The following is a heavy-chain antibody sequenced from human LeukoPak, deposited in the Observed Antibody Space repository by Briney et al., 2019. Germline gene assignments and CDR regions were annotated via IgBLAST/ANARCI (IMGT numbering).Heavy chain of an antibody. J-gene: IGHJ4*02. D-gene: IGHD5-18*01. CDR2: ISYDGGSK. Sequence: GGSLRLSCAASGFTFSDYAIHWVRLAPGRGLEWVSVISYDGGSKYYADSVKGRFTISRDNSKNTLYLQMNSLRAEDTAVYYCSKSHGGRQLWLHFDTWGQGNQFTVSS. V-gene: IGHV3-30-3*02. CDR1: GFTFSDYA. CDR3: SKSHGGRQLWLHFDT.